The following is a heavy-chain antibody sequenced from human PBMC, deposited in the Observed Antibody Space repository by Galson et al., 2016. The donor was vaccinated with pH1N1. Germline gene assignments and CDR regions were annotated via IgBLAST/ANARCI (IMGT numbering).Heavy chain of an antibody. CDR3: ARARQPGGAGYYYGMDV. J-gene: IGHJ6*02. V-gene: IGHV3-74*01. Sequence: SLRLSCAASGFTFSSYWMHWVRQAPGKGLVWVSRINSDGSSTSYADSVKGRFTISRDNAKNTLYLQMNSLGAEDTAVYYCARARQPGGAGYYYGMDVGGQGTTVTVSS. D-gene: IGHD3-10*01. CDR1: GFTFSSYW. CDR2: INSDGSST.